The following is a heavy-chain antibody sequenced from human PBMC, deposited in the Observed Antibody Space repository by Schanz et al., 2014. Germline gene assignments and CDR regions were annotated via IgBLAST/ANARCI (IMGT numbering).Heavy chain of an antibody. V-gene: IGHV3-15*01. D-gene: IGHD3-22*01. Sequence: PLVEFGGGLVQPGGSLTLSCAASGFSISDAWMHWVRQAPGKGLEWVGRFKSNVDGGTTDYAAPVKGRFTISRDDSKNTLSLQMNSLKTEDTAVYYCTDGSARWGQGTLVTVSS. CDR1: GFSISDAW. CDR2: FKSNVDGGTT. J-gene: IGHJ4*02. CDR3: TDGSAR.